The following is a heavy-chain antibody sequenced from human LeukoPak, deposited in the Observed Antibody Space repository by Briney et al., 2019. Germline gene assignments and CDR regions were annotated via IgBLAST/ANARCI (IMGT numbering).Heavy chain of an antibody. Sequence: GGSLRLSCTTSGFTFSTYWMHWVRQAPGKGLVWVSRINPDGSRTDYADSVKGRFTISRDNAKNSLYLQMNSLRAEDTAVYFCARDGDYDRSYRSGFDYWGQGTLVTVSS. CDR2: INPDGSRT. D-gene: IGHD1-26*01. J-gene: IGHJ4*02. V-gene: IGHV3-74*01. CDR1: GFTFSTYW. CDR3: ARDGDYDRSYRSGFDY.